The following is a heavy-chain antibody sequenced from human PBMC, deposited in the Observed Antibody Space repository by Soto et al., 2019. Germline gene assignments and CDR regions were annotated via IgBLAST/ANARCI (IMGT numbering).Heavy chain of an antibody. V-gene: IGHV3-30-3*01. D-gene: IGHD3-3*01. Sequence: QVQLVESGGGVVQPGRSLRLSCAASGFTFTSYAMHWVRQAPGKGLEWVAVISKDGSNYYYADSVRGRFTISRDNTKNTLFLQMSSLRGEDSGVYYCARGTTLAIFDYGMDVWGQGTTVTVSS. J-gene: IGHJ6*02. CDR1: GFTFTSYA. CDR2: ISKDGSNY. CDR3: ARGTTLAIFDYGMDV.